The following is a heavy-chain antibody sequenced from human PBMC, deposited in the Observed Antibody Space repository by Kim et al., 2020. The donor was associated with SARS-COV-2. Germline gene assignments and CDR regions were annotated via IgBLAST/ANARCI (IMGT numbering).Heavy chain of an antibody. V-gene: IGHV3-7*03. CDR2: IKQDGSEK. CDR3: ARDLELVNTDY. D-gene: IGHD1-26*01. Sequence: GGSLRLSCAASGFTFSNYWMTWVRQAPGKGLEWVANIKQDGSEKYYVDSVKGRFTISRDNAKNSLYLQMNSLRAEDTALYYCARDLELVNTDYWGQGTL. J-gene: IGHJ4*02. CDR1: GFTFSNYW.